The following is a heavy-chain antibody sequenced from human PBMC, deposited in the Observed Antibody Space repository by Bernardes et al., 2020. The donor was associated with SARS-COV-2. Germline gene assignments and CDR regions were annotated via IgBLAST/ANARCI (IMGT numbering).Heavy chain of an antibody. CDR2: VISDGSNT. CDR1: GFSSSSYW. CDR3: ARKTGHDYGMDV. V-gene: IGHV3-74*01. J-gene: IGHJ6*02. Sequence: GGSLRLSCAASGFSSSSYWMHWFRQAPGKGLVWFSLVISDGSNTIYADSVKGRFTISRDSSKNMVYLQMNSLRAEDTAVYYCARKTGHDYGMDVWGQGTTVTVSS. D-gene: IGHD3-10*01.